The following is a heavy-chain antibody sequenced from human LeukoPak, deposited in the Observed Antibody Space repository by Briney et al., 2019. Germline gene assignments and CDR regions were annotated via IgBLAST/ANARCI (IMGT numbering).Heavy chain of an antibody. CDR2: ISGSGGST. J-gene: IGHJ3*02. CDR3: ANSSGRGGRNDFDI. Sequence: GGSLRLSCAASGFTFSSYAMSWVRQAPGKGLEWVSAISGSGGSTYYAHSVKGRFTISRDNSKHTLDLQMNSLRAEDTAVYYCANSSGRGGRNDFDIWGQGTMVTVSS. D-gene: IGHD1-26*01. CDR1: GFTFSSYA. V-gene: IGHV3-23*01.